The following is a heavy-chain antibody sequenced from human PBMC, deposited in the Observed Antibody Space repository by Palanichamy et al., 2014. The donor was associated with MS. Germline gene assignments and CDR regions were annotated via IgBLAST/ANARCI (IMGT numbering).Heavy chain of an antibody. D-gene: IGHD1-7*01. Sequence: QLVEVVGEGLVKPGGSLRLSCAASGFTFSSYSMNWVRQAPGKGLEWVSSISSSSSYIYYADSVKGRFTISRDNAKNSLYLQMNSLRAEDTAVYYCASFRNYDEITYTRTILRPDRTDYFDYWGQGTLVTVSS. CDR2: ISSSSSYI. J-gene: IGHJ4*02. V-gene: IGHV3-21*01. CDR1: GFTFSSYS. CDR3: ASFRNYDEITYTRTILRPDRTDYFDY.